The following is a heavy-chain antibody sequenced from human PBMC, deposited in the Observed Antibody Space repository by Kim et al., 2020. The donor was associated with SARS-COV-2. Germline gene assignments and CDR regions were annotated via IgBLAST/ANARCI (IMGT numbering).Heavy chain of an antibody. CDR2: VVGSGVNT. J-gene: IGHJ2*01. Sequence: GGSLRLSCAASGFTFSNYAMTWVRQAPGKGLEWVSTVVGSGVNTYYADSVKGRFTISRDNSKNTLYLQINSLRADDTAVDYCARDRKWLVQSLDLWGRGTLVTVSS. D-gene: IGHD6-19*01. V-gene: IGHV3-23*01. CDR3: ARDRKWLVQSLDL. CDR1: GFTFSNYA.